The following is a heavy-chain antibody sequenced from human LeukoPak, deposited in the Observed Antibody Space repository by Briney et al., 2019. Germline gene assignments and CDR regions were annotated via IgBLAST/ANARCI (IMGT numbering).Heavy chain of an antibody. Sequence: GASVKVSCKASGYTFTSYGISWVRQAPGQGLEWMGIINPSGGSTSYAQKFQGRVTMTRDTSTSTVYMELSSLRSEDTAVYYCARGPNRQQLADDYWGQGTLVTVSS. CDR3: ARGPNRQQLADDY. V-gene: IGHV1-46*01. CDR1: GYTFTSYG. CDR2: INPSGGST. D-gene: IGHD6-13*01. J-gene: IGHJ4*02.